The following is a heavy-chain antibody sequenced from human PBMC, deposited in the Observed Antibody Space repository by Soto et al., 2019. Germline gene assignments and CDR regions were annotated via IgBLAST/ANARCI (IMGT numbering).Heavy chain of an antibody. J-gene: IGHJ4*02. CDR2: LYTCGSA. CDR3: ARSFNDWTTYFDY. Sequence: PXGSERLSCTASGFSLTDHYMTWVRQAPGKGLEWVSVLYTCGSAYYGDSVKGRFTISRDSSTNTLYLQMNSLKVGDTAFYFCARSFNDWTTYFDYWSEGTLVTVSS. CDR1: GFSLTDHY. V-gene: IGHV3-53*01. D-gene: IGHD3-9*01.